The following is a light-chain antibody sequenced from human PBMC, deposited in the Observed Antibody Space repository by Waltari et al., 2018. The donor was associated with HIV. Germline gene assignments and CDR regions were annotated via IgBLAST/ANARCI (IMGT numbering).Light chain of an antibody. CDR1: QTVSNY. Sequence: DIQMTQSPSSLSASVGDRVTITCRESQTVSNYLNWYQQRPGKAPKLLIYTASSLETGVPSRFRGSRSGTDFTLTISSLQPEDFATYYCQQSFSTPYSFGQGTKLEI. V-gene: IGKV1-39*01. CDR3: QQSFSTPYS. J-gene: IGKJ2*01. CDR2: TAS.